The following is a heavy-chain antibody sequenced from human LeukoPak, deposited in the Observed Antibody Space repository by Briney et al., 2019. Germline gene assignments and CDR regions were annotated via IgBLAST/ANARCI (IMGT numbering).Heavy chain of an antibody. D-gene: IGHD2-15*01. V-gene: IGHV3-30*03. Sequence: GGSLRLSCEASGFTFSSYDMHWVRQAPGKGLEWVAVVSYDGSSKYYADAVKGRFTISRDNSKDTVYLQMNSLRAEDTAVYHCAREDCSGGACYSLDYWGQGTLITVSS. J-gene: IGHJ4*02. CDR3: AREDCSGGACYSLDY. CDR1: GFTFSSYD. CDR2: VSYDGSSK.